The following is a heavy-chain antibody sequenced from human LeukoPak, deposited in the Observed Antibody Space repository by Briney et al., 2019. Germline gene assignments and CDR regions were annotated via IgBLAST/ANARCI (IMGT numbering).Heavy chain of an antibody. D-gene: IGHD2-21*02. CDR3: ARLNCGGDCSLYYFDY. CDR1: GYSFTSYW. Sequence: GESLKISCKGSGYSFTSYWIGWVRQMPGKGLEWMGIIYPGDSDTRYSPSFQGQVTISADKSISTAYLQWSSLKASDTAMYYCARLNCGGDCSLYYFDYWGQGTLVTVSS. CDR2: IYPGDSDT. J-gene: IGHJ4*02. V-gene: IGHV5-51*01.